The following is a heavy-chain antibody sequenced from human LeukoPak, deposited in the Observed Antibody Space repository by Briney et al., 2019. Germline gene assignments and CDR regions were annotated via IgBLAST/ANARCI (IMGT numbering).Heavy chain of an antibody. CDR3: TRAVGYCSSTSCPGGFDP. Sequence: ASVKVSCKASGGTFSSYAISWVRQAPGQGPEWMGGIIPIFGTTNYAQKFQGRVTITADESTSTAYMELSSLRSEDTAVYYCTRAVGYCSSTSCPGGFDPWGQGTLVTVSS. D-gene: IGHD2-2*01. V-gene: IGHV1-69*13. CDR1: GGTFSSYA. CDR2: IIPIFGTT. J-gene: IGHJ5*02.